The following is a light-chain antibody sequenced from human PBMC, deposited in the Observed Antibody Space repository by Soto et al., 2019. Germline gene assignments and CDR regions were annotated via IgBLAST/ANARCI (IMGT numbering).Light chain of an antibody. CDR3: QQYNNWLWS. CDR1: ESVSSN. Sequence: EIVMTQSPATLSVSPGERVSLSCRASESVSSNLAWYQQKPGQAPRLLMYGASTRATGIPARFSGSGSGTEFTLTISSLQSEDFAVYYCQQYNNWLWSFGQGTKVDI. V-gene: IGKV3-15*01. J-gene: IGKJ1*01. CDR2: GAS.